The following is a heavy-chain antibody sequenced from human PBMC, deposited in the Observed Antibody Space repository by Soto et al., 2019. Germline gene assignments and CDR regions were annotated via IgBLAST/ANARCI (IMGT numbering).Heavy chain of an antibody. D-gene: IGHD2-15*01. J-gene: IGHJ6*02. CDR1: GGTFSSYA. Sequence: QVQLVQSGAEVKKPGSSVKVSCKASGGTFSSYAISWVRQAPGQGLEWMGGIIPIFGTANYAQKFQCRVTITADESTSTAYMELSSLRSEDTAVYYCATREVQEDIVVVVAATSPYYYYYYGMDVWGQGTTVTVSS. CDR2: IIPIFGTA. CDR3: ATREVQEDIVVVVAATSPYYYYYYGMDV. V-gene: IGHV1-69*01.